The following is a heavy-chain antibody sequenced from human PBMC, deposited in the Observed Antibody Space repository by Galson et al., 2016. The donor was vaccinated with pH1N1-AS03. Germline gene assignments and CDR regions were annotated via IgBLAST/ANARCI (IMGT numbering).Heavy chain of an antibody. CDR3: TRSYYRDSGDPPGGY. Sequence: TLSLTCTVSGGSISNYCWSWIRQPPGKGLEWIVYVYDSGNTHYNPSLKRRVAMSVDTSKNQFSLKLMSVTTADTAVYYCTRSYYRDSGDPPGGYWGQGTLVTVSS. CDR1: GGSISNYC. V-gene: IGHV4-59*01. J-gene: IGHJ4*02. D-gene: IGHD4-17*01. CDR2: VYDSGNT.